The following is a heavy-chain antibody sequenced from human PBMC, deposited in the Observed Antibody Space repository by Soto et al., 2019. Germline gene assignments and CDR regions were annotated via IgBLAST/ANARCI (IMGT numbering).Heavy chain of an antibody. CDR2: IYHSGST. CDR1: GGSISSSNW. Sequence: QVQLQESGPGLVKPSGTLSLTCAVSGGSISSSNWWSWVRQPPGKGLEWIGEIYHSGSTNYNPSLKSRVTISVDKSKNQFSLKLSSVTAADTAVYYCARVVVPAAPSLFDYYGMDVWGQGTTVTVSS. D-gene: IGHD2-2*01. J-gene: IGHJ6*02. V-gene: IGHV4-4*02. CDR3: ARVVVPAAPSLFDYYGMDV.